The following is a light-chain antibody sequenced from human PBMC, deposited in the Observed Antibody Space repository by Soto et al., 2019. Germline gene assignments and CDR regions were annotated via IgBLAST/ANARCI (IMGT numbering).Light chain of an antibody. CDR1: QSVSSY. Sequence: EIVLTQSPATLSLSPLEVGTPSCRASQSVSSYLAWYQQKPGQAPRLLIYDASNRATGIPARFSGSGSGTDFTLTISSLEPEDFAVYYCQQRSNWPITFGQGTRLEIK. CDR2: DAS. CDR3: QQRSNWPIT. J-gene: IGKJ5*01. V-gene: IGKV3-11*01.